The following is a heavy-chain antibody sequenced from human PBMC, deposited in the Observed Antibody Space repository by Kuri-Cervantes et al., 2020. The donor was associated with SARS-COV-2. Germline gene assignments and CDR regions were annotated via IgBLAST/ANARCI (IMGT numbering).Heavy chain of an antibody. Sequence: SETLSLTCAVYGGSFSGYYWSWIRQPPGKGLEWIGSIYHSGSTYYNPSLKSRVTISVDTSKNQFSLKLSSVTAADTAVYYCARGFSAVVVAHWYFDLWGRGTLVTVSS. CDR3: ARGFSAVVVAHWYFDL. J-gene: IGHJ2*01. V-gene: IGHV4-34*01. D-gene: IGHD3-22*01. CDR2: IYHSGST. CDR1: GGSFSGYY.